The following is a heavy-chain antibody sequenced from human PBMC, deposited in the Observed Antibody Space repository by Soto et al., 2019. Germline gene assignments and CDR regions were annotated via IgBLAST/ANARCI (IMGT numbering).Heavy chain of an antibody. CDR2: ISGSGGST. V-gene: IGHV3-23*01. Sequence: EVQLLESGGGLVQPGGSLRLSCAASGFTFSSYAMSWVRQAPGKGLEWVSAISGSGGSTYYADSVKGRFTISRDNSKNTLYLQMNSLRAEDTAVYYCAKSVRARFARPHLGPPDYWGQGTLVTVSS. CDR1: GFTFSSYA. CDR3: AKSVRARFARPHLGPPDY. D-gene: IGHD3-16*01. J-gene: IGHJ4*02.